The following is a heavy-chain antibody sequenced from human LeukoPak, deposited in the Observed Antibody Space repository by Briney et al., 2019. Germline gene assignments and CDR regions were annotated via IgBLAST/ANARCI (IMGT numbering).Heavy chain of an antibody. V-gene: IGHV3-30*03. CDR2: ISYDGSNK. CDR3: ARSYYDFWSGYYSLDYYYYYMDV. Sequence: GGSLRLSCAASGFTFSSYGMHWVRQAPGKGLEWVAVISYDGSNKYYADSVKGRFTISRDNAKNSLYLQMNSLRAEDTAVYYCARSYYDFWSGYYSLDYYYYYMDVWGKGTTVTVSS. J-gene: IGHJ6*03. CDR1: GFTFSSYG. D-gene: IGHD3-3*01.